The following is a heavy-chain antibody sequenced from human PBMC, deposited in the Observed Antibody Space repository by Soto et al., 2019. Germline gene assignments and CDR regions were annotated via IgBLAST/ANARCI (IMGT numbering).Heavy chain of an antibody. CDR1: GFTFSSYG. CDR2: ISYDGSNK. Sequence: SLRLSCAASGFTFSSYGMHWVRQAPGKGLEWVAVISYDGSNKYYADSVKGRFTISRDNSKNTLYLQMNSLRAEDTAVYYCAKIYCSGGSCIDYWGQGTLVTVSS. J-gene: IGHJ4*02. V-gene: IGHV3-30*18. CDR3: AKIYCSGGSCIDY. D-gene: IGHD2-15*01.